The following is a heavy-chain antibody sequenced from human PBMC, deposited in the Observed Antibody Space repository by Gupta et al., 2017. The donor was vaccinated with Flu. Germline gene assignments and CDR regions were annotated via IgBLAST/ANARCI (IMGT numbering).Heavy chain of an antibody. Sequence: QVQLVQSGAEVKKPGASVKVSCKASGYTFTGYYMHWVRQAPGQGLEWMGWINPNSGGTNYAQKFQGWVTMTRDTSISTAYMELSRLRSDDTAVYYCARDNKLYSSGWYFDYWGQGTLVTVSS. CDR2: INPNSGGT. V-gene: IGHV1-2*04. J-gene: IGHJ4*02. CDR3: ARDNKLYSSGWYFDY. CDR1: GYTFTGYY. D-gene: IGHD6-19*01.